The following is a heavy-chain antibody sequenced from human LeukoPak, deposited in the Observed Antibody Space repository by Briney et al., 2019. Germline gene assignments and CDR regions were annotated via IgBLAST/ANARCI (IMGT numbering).Heavy chain of an antibody. J-gene: IGHJ4*02. CDR1: GFTFSSYG. Sequence: GGSLRLSCAASGFTFSSYGMHWVRQAPGKGLEWVAFIRYDGSNKYYADSVKGRFTISRDNSKNTLYLQMDSLRAEDTAVYYCAKDRGSGWYRVLDYWGQGTLVTVSA. D-gene: IGHD6-19*01. V-gene: IGHV3-30*02. CDR3: AKDRGSGWYRVLDY. CDR2: IRYDGSNK.